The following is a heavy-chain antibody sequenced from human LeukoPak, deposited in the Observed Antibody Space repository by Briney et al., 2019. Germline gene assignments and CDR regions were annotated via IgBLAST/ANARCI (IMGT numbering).Heavy chain of an antibody. V-gene: IGHV4-59*12. CDR2: IYHSGST. CDR3: ARYSSNWGSLDY. CDR1: GGSMSSYY. D-gene: IGHD6-13*01. Sequence: SETLSLTCSVSGGSMSSYYWSGIRQSPGKGLEWIGYIYHSGSTDYNSSLKSRVTISVDTSKNHFSLRLSSVTAADTAVYYCARYSSNWGSLDYWGQGTVVTVSS. J-gene: IGHJ4*02.